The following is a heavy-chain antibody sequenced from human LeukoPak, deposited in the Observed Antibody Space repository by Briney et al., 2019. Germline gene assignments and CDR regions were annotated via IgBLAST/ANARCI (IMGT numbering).Heavy chain of an antibody. D-gene: IGHD3-3*02. CDR3: ARAGINYIDY. J-gene: IGHJ4*02. Sequence: PSETLSLTCTVSGGSISSGSYYWSWIRQPAGKGLEWIGRIYTSGSTNYNPSLKSRVTISVDRSKNQFSLTLSSVTAADTAIYYCARAGINYIDYWGQGTLVTVSS. V-gene: IGHV4-61*02. CDR1: GGSISSGSYY. CDR2: IYTSGST.